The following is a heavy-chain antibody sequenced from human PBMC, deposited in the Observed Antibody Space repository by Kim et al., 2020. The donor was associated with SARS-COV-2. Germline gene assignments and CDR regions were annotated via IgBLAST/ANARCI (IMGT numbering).Heavy chain of an antibody. CDR1: GFIFSSFG. Sequence: GGSLRLSCVASGFIFSSFGMHWVRQAPGKGLEWVAVIWYDGRKRFYADSVKGRFTISRDNPKNTLYLEMSTLRADDTAVYYCASLDSEAFDVWGYGTMVTVSS. V-gene: IGHV3-33*01. D-gene: IGHD3-3*01. CDR2: IWYDGRKR. CDR3: ASLDSEAFDV. J-gene: IGHJ3*01.